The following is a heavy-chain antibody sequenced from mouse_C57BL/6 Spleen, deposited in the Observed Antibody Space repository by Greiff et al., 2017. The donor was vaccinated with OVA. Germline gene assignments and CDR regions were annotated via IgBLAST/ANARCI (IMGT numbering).Heavy chain of an antibody. Sequence: QVQLQQPGAELVKPGASVKLSCKASGYTFTSYWMQWVKQRPGQGLEWIGEIDPSDRYTNYNQKFKGKATLTVDTSSSTAYMQLSSLTSEDSAVYYCARRGSNYGGHDDYWGQGTTLTVSS. CDR2: IDPSDRYT. J-gene: IGHJ2*01. D-gene: IGHD2-5*01. CDR3: ARRGSNYGGHDDY. CDR1: GYTFTSYW. V-gene: IGHV1-50*01.